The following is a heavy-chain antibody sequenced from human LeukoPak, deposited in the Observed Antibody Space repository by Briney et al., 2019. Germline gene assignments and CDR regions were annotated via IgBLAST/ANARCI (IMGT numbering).Heavy chain of an antibody. CDR2: INPTGGST. V-gene: IGHV1-46*01. D-gene: IGHD1-26*01. CDR1: GYTFTSYY. J-gene: IGHJ4*02. CDR3: ATRSGSYRRLYDY. Sequence: ASVKVSCKASGYTFTSYYMHWVRQAPGQGLEWMGLINPTGGSTGYAQKFQGRVTMTEDTSTDTAYMELSSLRSEDTAVYYCATRSGSYRRLYDYWGQGTLVTVSS.